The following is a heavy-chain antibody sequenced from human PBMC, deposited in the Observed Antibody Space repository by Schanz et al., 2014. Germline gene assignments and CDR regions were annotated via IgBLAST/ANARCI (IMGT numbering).Heavy chain of an antibody. D-gene: IGHD6-13*01. J-gene: IGHJ4*01. CDR2: ISGTTTYT. CDR1: GFTFSDYY. V-gene: IGHV3-11*05. CDR3: AREQIMAAAGLVAY. Sequence: PGGSLRLSCAASGFTFSDYYMSWIRQAPGKGLEWVSYISGTTTYTNYADSVKGRFTISRDNAKNSLYLQMNSLRAEDTAVYYCAREQIMAAAGLVAYWGHGTLVTVSS.